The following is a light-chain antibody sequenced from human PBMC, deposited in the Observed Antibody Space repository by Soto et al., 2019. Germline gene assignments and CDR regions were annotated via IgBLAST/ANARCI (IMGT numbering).Light chain of an antibody. Sequence: ECVLTQSKGTLSFSPGERATLSCRASQSLANSFIAWYQQKPGQAPRLLIYDTSSRASGIPDRFSGSGSGTDFTLTISRLETEDFAVFYCQQYGTSEIIFGQGTRLEIK. CDR2: DTS. J-gene: IGKJ5*01. V-gene: IGKV3-20*01. CDR1: QSLANSF. CDR3: QQYGTSEII.